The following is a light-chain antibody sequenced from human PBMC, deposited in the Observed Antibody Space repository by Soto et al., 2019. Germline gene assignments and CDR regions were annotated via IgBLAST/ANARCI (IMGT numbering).Light chain of an antibody. J-gene: IGKJ1*01. V-gene: IGKV3-15*01. CDR3: QQYNNWPSWT. CDR1: QSVSIY. CDR2: GAS. Sequence: EIVMTQSPATLSVSPGERATLSCSASQSVSIYLAWYQQKPGQAPRLLIHGASTRATGVPARFSGSGSGTEFTLTISSLQPEDFAVYYCQQYNNWPSWTFGQGTKVDI.